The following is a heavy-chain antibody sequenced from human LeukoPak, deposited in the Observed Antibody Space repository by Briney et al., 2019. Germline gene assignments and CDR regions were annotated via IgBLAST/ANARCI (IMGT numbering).Heavy chain of an antibody. D-gene: IGHD4-23*01. CDR1: GYTFTSYA. CDR3: ARVRGGYGGNSGLDP. V-gene: IGHV1-69*04. Sequence: ASVKVSCKASGYTFTSYAISWVRQAPGQGLEWMGRIIPILGIANYAQKFQGRVTITADKSTSTAYMELSSLRSEDTAVYYCARVRGGYGGNSGLDPWGQGTLVTVSS. J-gene: IGHJ5*02. CDR2: IIPILGIA.